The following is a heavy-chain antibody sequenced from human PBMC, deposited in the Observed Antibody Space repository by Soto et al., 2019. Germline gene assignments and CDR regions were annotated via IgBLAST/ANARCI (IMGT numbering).Heavy chain of an antibody. Sequence: QVQLQESGPGLVKPSQTLSLTCTVSGGSISSGDYKWSWIRQPPGKGLEWIGYIYYSGYNYNNPSLKSGVTMSVDTSKNLFSLKLSSVTAAETAVYYCARSDNYVPFEYWGQGTLVTVSS. D-gene: IGHD4-4*01. CDR2: IYYSGYN. CDR3: ARSDNYVPFEY. CDR1: GGSISSGDYK. J-gene: IGHJ4*02. V-gene: IGHV4-30-4*01.